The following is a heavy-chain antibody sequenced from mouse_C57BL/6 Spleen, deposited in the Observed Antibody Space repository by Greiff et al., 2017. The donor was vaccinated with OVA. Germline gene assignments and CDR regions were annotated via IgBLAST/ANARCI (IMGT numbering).Heavy chain of an antibody. CDR3: ARGYGGSDWYFDV. CDR2: INPSTGGT. D-gene: IGHD1-1*01. CDR1: GYTFTGYY. V-gene: IGHV1-42*01. Sequence: VQLKQSGPELVKPGASVKISCKASGYTFTGYYMNWVKQSPEKSLEWIGEINPSTGGTNYNQKFKAKATLTVDKSSSTAYMQLKSLTSEDSAVYDCARGYGGSDWYFDVWGTGTTVTVSS. J-gene: IGHJ1*03.